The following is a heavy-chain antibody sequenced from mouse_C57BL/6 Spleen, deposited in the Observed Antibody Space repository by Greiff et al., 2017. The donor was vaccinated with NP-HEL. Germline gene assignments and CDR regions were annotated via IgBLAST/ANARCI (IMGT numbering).Heavy chain of an antibody. CDR1: GYTFTDYY. CDR2: IYPGSGNT. CDR3: ARLGDGYPFDY. J-gene: IGHJ2*01. V-gene: IGHV1-76*01. Sequence: QVQLQQSGAELVRPGASVKLSCKASGYTFTDYYINWVKQRPGQGLEWIARIYPGSGNTYYNEKFKGKATLTAEKSSSTAYMQLSSLTSEDSAVYFCARLGDGYPFDYWGQGTTLTVSS. D-gene: IGHD2-3*01.